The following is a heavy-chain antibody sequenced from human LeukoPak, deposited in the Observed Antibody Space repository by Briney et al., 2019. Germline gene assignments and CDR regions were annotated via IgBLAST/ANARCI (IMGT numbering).Heavy chain of an antibody. V-gene: IGHV3-23*01. CDR3: AQEGASWFGEPSGY. CDR1: GFTFSSYA. J-gene: IGHJ4*02. D-gene: IGHD3-10*01. Sequence: HPGGSLRLSCAASGFTFSSYAMSWVRQAPGKGLEWVSAISGSGSTTYYADSVKGRFTISRDNSKNTLYLQMNSLRAEDTAVYYCAQEGASWFGEPSGYWGQGTLVTVSS. CDR2: ISGSGSTT.